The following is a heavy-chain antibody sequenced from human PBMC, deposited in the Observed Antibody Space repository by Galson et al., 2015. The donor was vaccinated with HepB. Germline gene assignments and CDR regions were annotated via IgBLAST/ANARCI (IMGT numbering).Heavy chain of an antibody. V-gene: IGHV3-30*02. CDR1: GFTFSSYG. D-gene: IGHD1-26*01. CDR3: AKGGRWELLVYYGMDV. CDR2: IRYDGSNK. Sequence: LRLSCAASGFTFSSYGMHGVRQAPGKGLEWVAFIRYDGSNKYYADSVKGRFTISRDNSKNTLYLQMNSLRAEDTAVYYCAKGGRWELLVYYGMDVWGQGTTVTVSS. J-gene: IGHJ6*02.